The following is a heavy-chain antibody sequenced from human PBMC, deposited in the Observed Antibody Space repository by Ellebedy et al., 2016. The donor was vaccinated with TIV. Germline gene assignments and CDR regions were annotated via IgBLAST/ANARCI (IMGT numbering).Heavy chain of an antibody. J-gene: IGHJ4*02. V-gene: IGHV4-59*01. CDR2: IHYTGTT. CDR1: GVSISGYY. D-gene: IGHD5-24*01. Sequence: MPSETLSLTCTVSGVSISGYYWSGVRQPPGKGLEWIGYIHYTGTTNYNPSLKSRVTISLDTSKNQFSLNLNSVTAADTAVYYCTKTRGWLQPDFHYWGQGTLVTVSS. CDR3: TKTRGWLQPDFHY.